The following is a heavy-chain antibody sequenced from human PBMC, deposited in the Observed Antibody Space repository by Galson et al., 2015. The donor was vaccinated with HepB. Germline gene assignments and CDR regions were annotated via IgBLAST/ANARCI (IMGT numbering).Heavy chain of an antibody. Sequence: SLRLSCAASGFTFSYYAMAWVRQAPGKGLEWLSAITPSGDNTYSADSMKGRFFISRDNSQNTLFLQMNSLRADDTAIYFCAKVFPEKTDGWYRQALYYFDSWGQGTRVTVSS. V-gene: IGHV3-23*01. CDR3: AKVFPEKTDGWYRQALYYFDS. CDR2: ITPSGDNT. D-gene: IGHD6-19*01. CDR1: GFTFSYYA. J-gene: IGHJ4*02.